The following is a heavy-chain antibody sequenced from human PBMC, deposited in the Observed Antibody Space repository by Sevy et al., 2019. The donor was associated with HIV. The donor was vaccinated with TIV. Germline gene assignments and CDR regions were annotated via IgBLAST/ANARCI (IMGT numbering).Heavy chain of an antibody. V-gene: IGHV3-23*01. CDR3: AKEGGGYNYDSSGLLDN. D-gene: IGHD3-22*01. CDR2: ISGSGAST. Sequence: GSLRLSCAASGFTFRTYAMTWVRQAPGKGLDWVSAISGSGASTYYADSVKGRFTISRDNSKNTLYLQMNSLRAEDTAVYYCAKEGGGYNYDSSGLLDNWGQGTLVTVSS. CDR1: GFTFRTYA. J-gene: IGHJ4*02.